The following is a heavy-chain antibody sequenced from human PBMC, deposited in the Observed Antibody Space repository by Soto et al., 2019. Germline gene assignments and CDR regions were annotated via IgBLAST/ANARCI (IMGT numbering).Heavy chain of an antibody. J-gene: IGHJ4*02. Sequence: SETLSLTCAVSSGSISSSNWWSWVRQPPGKGLEWIGEIYHSGSTNYNPSLKSRVTISVDKSKNQFSLKLSSVTAADTAVYYCARLLGYCSSTSCYGFDYWGQGTLVTVSS. D-gene: IGHD2-2*01. CDR1: SGSISSSNW. V-gene: IGHV4-4*02. CDR3: ARLLGYCSSTSCYGFDY. CDR2: IYHSGST.